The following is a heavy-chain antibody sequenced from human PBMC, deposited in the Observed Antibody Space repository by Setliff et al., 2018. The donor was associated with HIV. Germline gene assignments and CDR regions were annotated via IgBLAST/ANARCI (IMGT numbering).Heavy chain of an antibody. CDR2: IYNSGST. D-gene: IGHD3-22*01. Sequence: SETLSLTCTVSGDSISSYYWSWIRQPPGKGLEWIGYIYNSGSTNYNPSLKIRVTISVDTSKNQFSLKLSSVTAADTAVYYCARGGLQDYYDSSGYNDYYYYMDVWGKGATVTVSS. CDR1: GDSISSYY. J-gene: IGHJ6*03. CDR3: ARGGLQDYYDSSGYNDYYYYMDV. V-gene: IGHV4-4*08.